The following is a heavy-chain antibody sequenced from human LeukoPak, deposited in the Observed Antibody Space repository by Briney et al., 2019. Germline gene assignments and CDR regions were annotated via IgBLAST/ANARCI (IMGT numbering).Heavy chain of an antibody. CDR2: INHSGST. J-gene: IGHJ4*02. CDR3: ARESEYSYGYGDY. Sequence: PSETLSLTCAVYGGSFSGYYWSWIRQPPGKGLEWIGEINHSGSTNYNPSLKSRVTISVDTSKNQFSLKLSSVTAADTAVYYCARESEYSYGYGDYWGQGTLVTVSS. D-gene: IGHD5-18*01. V-gene: IGHV4-34*01. CDR1: GGSFSGYY.